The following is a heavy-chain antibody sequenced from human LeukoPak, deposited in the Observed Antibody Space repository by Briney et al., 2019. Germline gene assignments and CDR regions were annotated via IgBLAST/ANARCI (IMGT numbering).Heavy chain of an antibody. Sequence: SVKVSCKASGGTFSSYAISWVRQAPGQGLEWMGRIIPILGIANYAQKFQGRVTITADKSTSTAYMELSSLRSEDTAVYYCARAITMVRGVIIGWFDPWGQGTLVTVSS. D-gene: IGHD3-10*01. V-gene: IGHV1-69*04. CDR2: IIPILGIA. CDR1: GGTFSSYA. J-gene: IGHJ5*02. CDR3: ARAITMVRGVIIGWFDP.